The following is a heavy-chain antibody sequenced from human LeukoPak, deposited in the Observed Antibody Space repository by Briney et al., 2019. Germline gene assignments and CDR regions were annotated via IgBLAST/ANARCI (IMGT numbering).Heavy chain of an antibody. CDR1: GYTFTGYY. CDR2: MNPASGGT. Sequence: GASVKVSCKASGYTFTGYYMHWVRQAPGQGLEWMGWMNPASGGTNYAQKFQDRVTMTRDTSISTAYMEVGRLRSADTAVYYCARTELYYDFWSGYSQSKGNWFDPWGQGTLVTVSS. CDR3: ARTELYYDFWSGYSQSKGNWFDP. D-gene: IGHD3-3*01. J-gene: IGHJ5*02. V-gene: IGHV1-2*02.